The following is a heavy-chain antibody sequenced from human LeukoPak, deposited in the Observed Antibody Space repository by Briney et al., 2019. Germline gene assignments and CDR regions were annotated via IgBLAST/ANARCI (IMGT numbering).Heavy chain of an antibody. CDR1: GGSISSYY. J-gene: IGHJ4*02. CDR2: IYYSGST. Sequence: PSETLSLTCTVSGGSISSYYWSWIRQPPGKGLEWIGYIYYSGSTNYHPSLKSRVTISVDTSKNQFPLKLSSVTAADTAVYYCARTNWGHFDYWGQGTLVTVSS. V-gene: IGHV4-59*01. D-gene: IGHD7-27*01. CDR3: ARTNWGHFDY.